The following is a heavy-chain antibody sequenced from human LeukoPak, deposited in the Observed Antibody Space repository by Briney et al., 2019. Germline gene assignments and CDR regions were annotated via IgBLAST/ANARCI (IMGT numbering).Heavy chain of an antibody. J-gene: IGHJ4*02. V-gene: IGHV3-23*01. CDR2: ISGSGGST. CDR3: AKGPRWGLSYFDY. Sequence: PGGSLRLSCAASGFTFGSYAMSWVRQAPGKGLEWVSAISGSGGSTYYADSVKGRFTISRDNSKNTLYLQMNSLRAEDTAVYYCAKGPRWGLSYFDYWGQGTLVTVSS. CDR1: GFTFGSYA. D-gene: IGHD7-27*01.